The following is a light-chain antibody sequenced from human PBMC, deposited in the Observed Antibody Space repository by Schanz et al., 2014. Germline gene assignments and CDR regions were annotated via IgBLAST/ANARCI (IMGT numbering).Light chain of an antibody. CDR3: QQYYSSPKT. J-gene: IGKJ2*01. V-gene: IGKV4-1*01. CDR1: QSVLSSSNNKNS. CDR2: WAS. Sequence: DIVMTQSPDSLAVSLGERATINCKSSQSVLSSSNNKNSLGWYQQKPGQPPKLLIYWASTRESGVPDRFSGSGSGTDFTLTISSLQAEDVAVYYCQQYYSSPKTFGQGTKVEMK.